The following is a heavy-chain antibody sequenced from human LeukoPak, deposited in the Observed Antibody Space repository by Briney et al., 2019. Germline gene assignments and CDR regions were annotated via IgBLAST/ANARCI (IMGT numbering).Heavy chain of an antibody. V-gene: IGHV4-30-2*01. D-gene: IGHD6-13*01. CDR2: IYHSGST. J-gene: IGHJ4*02. Sequence: SETLSLTCAVSGGSISSGGYSWSWIRQPPGKGLEWIGYIYHSGSTYYNPSLKSRVTISVDRSKNQFSLKLSSVTAADTAVYYCAREEYSSSSPGYWGQGTLVTVSS. CDR3: AREEYSSSSPGY. CDR1: GGSISSGGYS.